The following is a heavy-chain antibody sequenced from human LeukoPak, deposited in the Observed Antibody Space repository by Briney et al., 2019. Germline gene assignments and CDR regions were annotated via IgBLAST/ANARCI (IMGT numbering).Heavy chain of an antibody. D-gene: IGHD3-10*01. J-gene: IGHJ6*03. V-gene: IGHV1-8*01. Sequence: ASVKVSCKASGYTFTSYDINWVRQATGQGLEWMGWMNPNSGNTGYAQKFQGRVTMTRNTSISTAYMELSSLRSEDTAVYYCAKGMGYASGSSYSYYYYMDVWGKGTTVTISS. CDR1: GYTFTSYD. CDR3: AKGMGYASGSSYSYYYYMDV. CDR2: MNPNSGNT.